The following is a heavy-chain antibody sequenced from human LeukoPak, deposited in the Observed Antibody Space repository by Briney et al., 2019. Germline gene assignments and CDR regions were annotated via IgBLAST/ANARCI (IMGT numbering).Heavy chain of an antibody. D-gene: IGHD4-17*01. CDR3: ARDRYGDYLFDY. J-gene: IGHJ4*02. V-gene: IGHV3-21*01. Sequence: GGSLRFSCAASGFTFSSYSMNWVRQAPGKGLEWVSSISSSSSYIYYADSVKGRFTTSRDNAKNSLYLQMNSLRAEDTAVYYCARDRYGDYLFDYWGQGTLVTVSS. CDR1: GFTFSSYS. CDR2: ISSSSSYI.